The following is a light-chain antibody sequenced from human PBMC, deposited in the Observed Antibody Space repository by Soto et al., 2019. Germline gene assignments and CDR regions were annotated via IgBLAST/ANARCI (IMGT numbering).Light chain of an antibody. V-gene: IGKV3-15*01. Sequence: DIVMTQSPATLSVSPGERATLSCRASQTVSTYLAWYQQKAGQAPRLLIYGASTRATDIPARFSGSGSGTEFTLTISSLQSEDFAIYYCQQYIHWPPTFGPGTKVDIK. J-gene: IGKJ3*01. CDR1: QTVSTY. CDR3: QQYIHWPPT. CDR2: GAS.